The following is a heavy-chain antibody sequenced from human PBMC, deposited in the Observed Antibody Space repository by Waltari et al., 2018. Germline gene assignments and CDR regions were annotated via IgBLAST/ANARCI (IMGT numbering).Heavy chain of an antibody. CDR3: AIGFDFWSGYHFDY. J-gene: IGHJ4*02. V-gene: IGHV4-39*07. D-gene: IGHD3-3*01. CDR2: IYYSGST. CDR1: GGSISSSSYY. Sequence: LQLQESRPGLVKPSETLSLTCTVSGGSISSSSYYWGWIRQPPGKGLGWIGSIYYSGSTYYNPSLKSRVTISVDTSKNQFSLKLSSVTAADTAVYYCAIGFDFWSGYHFDYWGQGTLVTVSS.